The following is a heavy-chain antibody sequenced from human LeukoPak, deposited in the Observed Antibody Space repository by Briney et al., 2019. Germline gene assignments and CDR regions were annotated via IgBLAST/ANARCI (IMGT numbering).Heavy chain of an antibody. J-gene: IGHJ4*02. CDR2: ISGSGGST. Sequence: GGSLRLSCKASGFTFSSYAMSWVRQAPGKGLEWVASISGSGGSTYYADSVKGRFTISRDNSKNTLYLQMNSLRAEDTAVYYCAKFQWLVIPPFDHWGQGTLVTVSS. V-gene: IGHV3-23*01. CDR3: AKFQWLVIPPFDH. CDR1: GFTFSSYA. D-gene: IGHD6-19*01.